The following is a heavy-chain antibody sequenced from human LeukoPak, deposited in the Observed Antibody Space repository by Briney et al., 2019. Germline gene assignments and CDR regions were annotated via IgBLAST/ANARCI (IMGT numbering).Heavy chain of an antibody. D-gene: IGHD1-1*01. V-gene: IGHV4-34*01. CDR3: ARGRSNEAPLRLLTFDY. J-gene: IGHJ4*02. Sequence: KPSETLSLTCAVYGGSFSGYYWSWIRQPPGKGLEWIGEINHSGSTNYNPSLKSRVTISVDTSKNQFSLKLSSVTAADTAVYYCARGRSNEAPLRLLTFDYWGQGTLVTVSS. CDR1: GGSFSGYY. CDR2: INHSGST.